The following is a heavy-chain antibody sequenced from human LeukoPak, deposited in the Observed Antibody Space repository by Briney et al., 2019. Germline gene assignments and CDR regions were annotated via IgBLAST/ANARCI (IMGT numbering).Heavy chain of an antibody. D-gene: IGHD3-22*01. J-gene: IGHJ4*02. CDR1: GYSISSGYY. CDR2: IYHSRST. V-gene: IGHV4-38-2*02. Sequence: SETLSLTCTVSGYSISSGYYWDWIRQPPGKGLEWIGNIYHSRSTYYNPSLKSRVTISVDTSKNQFSLKLNSVTAANTAVYYCAKNSGYYHPYYIDHWGQGTLVTVSS. CDR3: AKNSGYYHPYYIDH.